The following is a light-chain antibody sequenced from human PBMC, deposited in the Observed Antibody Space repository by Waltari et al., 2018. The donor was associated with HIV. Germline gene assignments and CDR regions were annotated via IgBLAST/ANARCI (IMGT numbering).Light chain of an antibody. J-gene: IGKJ4*01. CDR3: QERSNWPLT. Sequence: IVLTQSPATLSFSPGERAPLSCRASQGVGYYLAWYQQRPGQAPKLLIYDASNRDTGIPARFSGSGSGTDFTLTISSLEPEDFAVYYCQERSNWPLTFGGGTKVEIK. CDR2: DAS. V-gene: IGKV3D-11*01. CDR1: QGVGYY.